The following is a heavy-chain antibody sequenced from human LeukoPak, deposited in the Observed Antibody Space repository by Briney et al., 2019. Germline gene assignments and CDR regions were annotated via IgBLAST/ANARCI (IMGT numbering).Heavy chain of an antibody. J-gene: IGHJ4*02. CDR2: INPNSGGT. CDR1: GYTFTGYY. D-gene: IGHD6-19*01. V-gene: IGHV1-2*02. Sequence: ASVKVSCKASGYTFTGYYMHWVRQAPGQGLEWMGWINPNSGGTNYAQKLQGRVTMTRDTSISTAYMELSRLRSDDTAVYYCARVPGYSSGWYEYYFDYWGQGTLVTVSS. CDR3: ARVPGYSSGWYEYYFDY.